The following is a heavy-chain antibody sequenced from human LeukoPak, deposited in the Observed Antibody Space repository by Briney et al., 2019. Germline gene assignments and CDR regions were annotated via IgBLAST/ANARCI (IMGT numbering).Heavy chain of an antibody. J-gene: IGHJ4*02. CDR3: ARELSDSSGWYDY. Sequence: SETLSLTCAVYGGSFSGYYWSWLRQPPGKGLEWIGEINHSGSTNYNPSLKSRVTISVDTSKNQFSLKLSSVTAADTAVYYCARELSDSSGWYDYWGQGTLVTVSS. D-gene: IGHD6-19*01. CDR1: GGSFSGYY. CDR2: INHSGST. V-gene: IGHV4-34*01.